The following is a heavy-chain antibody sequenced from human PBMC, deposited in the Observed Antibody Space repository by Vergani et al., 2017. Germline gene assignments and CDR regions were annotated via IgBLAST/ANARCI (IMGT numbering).Heavy chain of an antibody. CDR2: ISYDGSNK. CDR1: GFTFSSYA. CDR3: ARLAK. D-gene: IGHD5-12*01. J-gene: IGHJ4*02. Sequence: QVQLVESGGGVVQPGRSLRLSCAASGFTFSSYAMHWVRQAPGKGLEWVAVISYDGSNKYYADSVKGRFTISRDNSKNTLYLQMNSLRAEDTAVYYCARLAKWGQGTLVTVSS. V-gene: IGHV3-30-3*01.